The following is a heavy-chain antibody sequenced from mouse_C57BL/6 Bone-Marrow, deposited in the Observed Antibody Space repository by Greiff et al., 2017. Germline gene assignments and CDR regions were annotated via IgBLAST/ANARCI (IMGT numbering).Heavy chain of an antibody. CDR1: GFNIKNTY. V-gene: IGHV14-3*01. Sequence: VQLQESVAELVRPGASVKLSCTASGFNIKNTYMHWVKQRPEQGLEWIGRIDPANGNTKYAPNFQGKATITADTSSNTAYLQLSSLTSEDTAIYYSARSYYGSSYGYYAMDYWGQGTSVTVSS. CDR2: IDPANGNT. CDR3: ARSYYGSSYGYYAMDY. D-gene: IGHD1-1*01. J-gene: IGHJ4*01.